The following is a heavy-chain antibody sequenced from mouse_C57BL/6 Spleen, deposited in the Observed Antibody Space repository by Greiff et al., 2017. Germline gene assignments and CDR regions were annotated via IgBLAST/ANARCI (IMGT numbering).Heavy chain of an antibody. CDR1: GYTFTGYW. D-gene: IGHD2-10*01. V-gene: IGHV1-9*01. J-gene: IGHJ2*01. CDR2: ILPGSGNT. CDR3: ARAYYGLYFDC. Sequence: VKLQESGAELMKPGASVKLSCKATGYTFTGYWIEWVKQRPGHGLEWIGEILPGSGNTYYNEKFKDKATFTADTSSNTAYMQLSSLTTEDSAIYYCARAYYGLYFDCWGQGTTLTVSS.